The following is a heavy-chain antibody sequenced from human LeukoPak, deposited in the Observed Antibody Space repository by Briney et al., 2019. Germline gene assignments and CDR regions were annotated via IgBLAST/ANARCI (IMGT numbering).Heavy chain of an antibody. CDR1: GFIFNSHS. CDR3: ARPRGCGTSKCNNFDY. V-gene: IGHV3-7*01. CDR2: MNEYGSDI. Sequence: GGSLRLSCAASGFIFNSHSMNWVRQAPGKGLEWVTYMNEYGSDIFYVDSVKGRFTISRDNAKNSLYLQMNSLRVEDTAVYYCARPRGCGTSKCNNFDYWGQGTLVTVSS. D-gene: IGHD2-21*01. J-gene: IGHJ4*02.